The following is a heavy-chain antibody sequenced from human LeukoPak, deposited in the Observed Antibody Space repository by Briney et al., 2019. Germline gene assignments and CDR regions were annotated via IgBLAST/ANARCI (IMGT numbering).Heavy chain of an antibody. CDR3: SRVAYGGNRDAFDV. V-gene: IGHV3-73*01. CDR2: IRSKANSYAT. J-gene: IGHJ3*01. D-gene: IGHD4-23*01. CDR1: GFTFSGSA. Sequence: GGSLRLSCAVSGFTFSGSAMHWVRKASGKGLGWVGRIRSKANSYATAYAASVKGRFIISREDSKNTAYLQMNSLKSDDTAVYYCSRVAYGGNRDAFDVWGQGTMVTVSS.